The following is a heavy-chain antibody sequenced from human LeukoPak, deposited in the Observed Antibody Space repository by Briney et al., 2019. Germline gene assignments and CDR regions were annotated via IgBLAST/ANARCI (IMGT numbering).Heavy chain of an antibody. CDR3: ARHKYYYDSSGNPNFDY. CDR1: GYTFTGYY. CDR2: INPNSGGT. Sequence: AASVKVSCKASGYTFTGYYMHWVRQAPGQGLEWMGWINPNSGGTNYAQKFQGRVTMTRDTSISTAYMELSRLRSDDTAVYYCARHKYYYDSSGNPNFDYWGQGTLVTVSS. V-gene: IGHV1-2*02. J-gene: IGHJ4*02. D-gene: IGHD3-22*01.